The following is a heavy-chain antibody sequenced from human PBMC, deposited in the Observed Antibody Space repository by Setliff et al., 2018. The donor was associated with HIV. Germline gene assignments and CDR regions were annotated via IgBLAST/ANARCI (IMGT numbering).Heavy chain of an antibody. Sequence: SETLSLTCTVSGGSISSSSYYWGWIRQPPGKGLEWIGSIYHSGSTYYNPSLKSRVTISVDTSKNQFSLKLSSVAAADTAVYYCASSSPGYYDILTGYYGGYYFDYWGQGTLVTVSS. CDR2: IYHSGST. D-gene: IGHD3-9*01. CDR1: GGSISSSSYY. CDR3: ASSSPGYYDILTGYYGGYYFDY. V-gene: IGHV4-39*07. J-gene: IGHJ4*02.